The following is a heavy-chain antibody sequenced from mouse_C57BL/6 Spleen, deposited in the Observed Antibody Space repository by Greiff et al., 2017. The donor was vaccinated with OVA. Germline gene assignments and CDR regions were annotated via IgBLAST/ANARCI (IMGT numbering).Heavy chain of an antibody. CDR2: IYPGDGDT. D-gene: IGHD2-4*01. J-gene: IGHJ2*01. CDR3: AKIYDYEGYYFDY. Sequence: VQLQQSGAELVKPGASVKISCKASGYAFSSYWMNWVKQRPGKGLEWIGQIYPGDGDTNYNGKFKGKATLTADKSSSTAYMQLSSLTSEDSAVYFCAKIYDYEGYYFDYWGQGTTLTVSS. CDR1: GYAFSSYW. V-gene: IGHV1-80*01.